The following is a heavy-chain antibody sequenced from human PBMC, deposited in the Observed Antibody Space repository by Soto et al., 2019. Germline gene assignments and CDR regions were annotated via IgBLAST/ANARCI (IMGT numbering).Heavy chain of an antibody. CDR2: IYYSGST. CDR1: GGSISSYY. CDR3: ARLDGSGSYHNAVDY. D-gene: IGHD3-10*01. V-gene: IGHV4-59*08. J-gene: IGHJ4*02. Sequence: QVQLQESGPGLVKPSETLSLTCTVSGGSISSYYWSWIRQPPGKGLEWIGYIYYSGSTNYNPSLKRRVTISVDTSKNQFSLKRSSVTAADTAVYYCARLDGSGSYHNAVDYWGQGTLVTVSS.